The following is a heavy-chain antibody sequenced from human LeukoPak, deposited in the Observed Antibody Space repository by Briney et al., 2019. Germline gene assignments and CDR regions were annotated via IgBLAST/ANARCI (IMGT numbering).Heavy chain of an antibody. CDR1: GFTFSSYW. Sequence: GGSLRLSCAASGFTFSSYWMSWVRQAQGKGLEWVANIKQEGSEKYYVDSVKGRFTISRDNAKNSLYLQMNSLRAEDTAVYYCARGTYSSSWGDFFDYWGQGTLVTVSS. D-gene: IGHD6-13*01. CDR2: IKQEGSEK. CDR3: ARGTYSSSWGDFFDY. V-gene: IGHV3-7*03. J-gene: IGHJ4*02.